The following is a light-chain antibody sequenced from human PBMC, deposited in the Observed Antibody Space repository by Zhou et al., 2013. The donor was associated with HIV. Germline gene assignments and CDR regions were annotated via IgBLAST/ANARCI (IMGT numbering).Light chain of an antibody. CDR1: QSVGSN. Sequence: EIVMTQSPATLSVSPGERVTLSCRASQSVGSNLAWYQHKPGQAPRLLISGASTRATGIPARFSGSGSGTEFTLTISSMQSEDFAVYYCQQYNNWVTFGLGPKLISN. J-gene: IGKJ3*01. V-gene: IGKV3-15*01. CDR2: GAS. CDR3: QQYNNWVT.